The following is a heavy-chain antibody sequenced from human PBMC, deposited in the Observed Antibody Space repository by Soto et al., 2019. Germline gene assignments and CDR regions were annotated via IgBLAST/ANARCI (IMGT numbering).Heavy chain of an antibody. Sequence: PGGPLRLSCTASGFTCSSYSMNWVRQAQGKGLEWVSSISSSSSYIYYADSVKGRFTISRDNAKNSLYLQMNSLRAEDTAVYYCARDPYSYSGSYPDFGLFYYYYGMDVWGQGTTVTVSS. CDR3: ARDPYSYSGSYPDFGLFYYYYGMDV. D-gene: IGHD1-26*01. V-gene: IGHV3-21*01. CDR2: ISSSSSYI. J-gene: IGHJ6*02. CDR1: GFTCSSYS.